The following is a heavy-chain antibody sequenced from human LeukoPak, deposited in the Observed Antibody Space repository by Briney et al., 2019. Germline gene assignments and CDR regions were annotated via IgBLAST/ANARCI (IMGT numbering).Heavy chain of an antibody. CDR2: ISSSGTTI. CDR3: ARAARDAFDI. J-gene: IGHJ3*02. V-gene: IGHV3-11*01. D-gene: IGHD6-25*01. CDR1: RFTFSDYY. Sequence: GGSLRLSCAASRFTFSDYYMTWIRQAPEKGLEWVSYISSSGTTIYNADSVKGRFTISRDNAKNSLYLQMNSLRAEDTAVYYCARAARDAFDIWGQGTMVTVSS.